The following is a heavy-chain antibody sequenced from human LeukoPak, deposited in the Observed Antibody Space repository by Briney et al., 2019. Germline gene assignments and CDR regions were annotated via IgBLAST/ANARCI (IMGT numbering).Heavy chain of an antibody. CDR3: AREYAAAAGTGFDY. Sequence: ASVKVSCKASGYTFTGYYMHWVRQAPGQGLEWMGWINPNSGGTNYAQRFQGWVTMTRDTSISTAYMELSRLRSDDTAVYYCAREYAAAAGTGFDYWGQGTLVTVSS. CDR1: GYTFTGYY. V-gene: IGHV1-2*04. CDR2: INPNSGGT. D-gene: IGHD6-13*01. J-gene: IGHJ4*02.